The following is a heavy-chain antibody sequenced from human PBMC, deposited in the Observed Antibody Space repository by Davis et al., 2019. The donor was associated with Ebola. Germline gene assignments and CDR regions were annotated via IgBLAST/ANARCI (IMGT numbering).Heavy chain of an antibody. CDR3: ARVWDCTNGVCYYYYGMDV. V-gene: IGHV1-18*01. CDR1: GYSFTDDG. D-gene: IGHD2-8*01. J-gene: IGHJ6*02. Sequence: ASVKVSCKASGYSFTDDGISWVRQAPGQGLEWMGWISTYNGNTNYAQKLQGRVTMTTDTSTSTAYMELRSLRSDDTAVYYCARVWDCTNGVCYYYYGMDVWGQGTTVTVSS. CDR2: ISTYNGNT.